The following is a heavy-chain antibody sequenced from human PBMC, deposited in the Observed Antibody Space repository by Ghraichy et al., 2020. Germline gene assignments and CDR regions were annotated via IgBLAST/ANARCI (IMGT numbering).Heavy chain of an antibody. D-gene: IGHD3-10*01. CDR2: IKHKIDGGTS. Sequence: GGSLRLSCAASAFTLTSDWMDWVRQAPGKGLEWVGSIKHKIDGGTSEYAKPVQDRFTIYRDDSTNTLYIHMDSLKTEDTAVYYCTTDQGDSRTFHQLSYWGQGTLVTVSS. V-gene: IGHV3-15*01. CDR3: TTDQGDSRTFHQLSY. CDR1: AFTLTSDW. J-gene: IGHJ4*02.